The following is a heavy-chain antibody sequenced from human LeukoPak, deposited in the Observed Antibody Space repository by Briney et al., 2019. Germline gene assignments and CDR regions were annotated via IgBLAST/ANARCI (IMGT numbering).Heavy chain of an antibody. Sequence: SETLSLTCTVSGGSISSYYWSWIRQSPGKGLECIGYIHYTGSTNYNPSLKSRVTISVETSKNQFSLKLSSVTAADTAVYYCARTTEGYCRGRSCYSYYYYMDVWGKGTTVTVSS. J-gene: IGHJ6*03. CDR2: IHYTGST. V-gene: IGHV4-59*01. CDR3: ARTTEGYCRGRSCYSYYYYMDV. CDR1: GGSISSYY. D-gene: IGHD2-15*01.